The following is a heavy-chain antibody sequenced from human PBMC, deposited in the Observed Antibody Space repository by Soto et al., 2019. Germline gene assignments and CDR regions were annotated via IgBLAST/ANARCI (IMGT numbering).Heavy chain of an antibody. Sequence: GGSLRLSCAASGFIFSSYAMSWVRQAPGKGLEWVSAISGSGGSTYYADSVKGRFTISRDNSKNTLYLQMNSLRAEDTAVYYCARDSAAAAGNWFDPWGQGTLVTVSS. CDR1: GFIFSSYA. CDR2: ISGSGGST. J-gene: IGHJ5*02. D-gene: IGHD6-13*01. CDR3: ARDSAAAAGNWFDP. V-gene: IGHV3-23*01.